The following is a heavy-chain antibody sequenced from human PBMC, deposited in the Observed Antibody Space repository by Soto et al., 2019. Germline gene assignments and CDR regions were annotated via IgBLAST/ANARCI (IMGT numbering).Heavy chain of an antibody. V-gene: IGHV1-18*01. D-gene: IGHD2-2*03. J-gene: IGHJ5*02. CDR1: AYTFTNYG. CDR2: ISTYNGHT. CDR3: ARDLGYCSSTNCYRNWFDP. Sequence: QVLLVQSGDEEKKPGASVKVSCKASAYTFTNYGISWVRQAPGQGLEWMGWISTYNGHTNYAQKLQGRVTMTTDTSTSTAYMELRSLRSDDTAVYFCARDLGYCSSTNCYRNWFDPWGQGTLVTVSS.